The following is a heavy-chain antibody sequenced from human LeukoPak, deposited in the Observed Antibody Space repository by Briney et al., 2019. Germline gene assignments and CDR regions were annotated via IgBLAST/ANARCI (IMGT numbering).Heavy chain of an antibody. D-gene: IGHD3-3*01. CDR3: ARQPGSFTYYDFWSGYYTLNWFDP. J-gene: IGHJ5*02. CDR1: GGSISSSSYY. V-gene: IGHV4-39*01. CDR2: IYYSGST. Sequence: SEALSLTCTVSGGSISSSSYYWGWIRQPPGKGLEWIGRIYYSGSTYYNPSLKSRVTISVDTSKNQFSLKLSSVTAADTAVYYCARQPGSFTYYDFWSGYYTLNWFDPWGQGTLVTVSS.